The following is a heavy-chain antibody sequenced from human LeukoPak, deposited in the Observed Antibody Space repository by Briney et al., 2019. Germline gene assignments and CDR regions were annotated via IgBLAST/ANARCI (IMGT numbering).Heavy chain of an antibody. D-gene: IGHD3-22*01. V-gene: IGHV4-39*01. Sequence: SETLSLTCTVSGGSISSSTYYWGWIRQPPGKGLEWIGTFYYSGSTYYNPSLKSRVTISVDTSKNQFSLKLSSVTAADTAVYHCARHRYYSSGYVDVWGKGTTVTISS. CDR2: FYYSGST. CDR1: GGSISSSTYY. CDR3: ARHRYYSSGYVDV. J-gene: IGHJ6*04.